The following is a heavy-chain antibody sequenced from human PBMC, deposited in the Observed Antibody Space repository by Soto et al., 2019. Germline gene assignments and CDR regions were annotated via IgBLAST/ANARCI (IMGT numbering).Heavy chain of an antibody. Sequence: SETLSLTCDVSSGSITTSVLWTWVRRFPGKGLEWIGEIAHDGHTNYNPSLSGRVTMSVDLSNSQFSLKVASVTAADTALYFYVGGRDYDYWGQGTLVTVSS. CDR1: SGSITTSVL. J-gene: IGHJ4*02. V-gene: IGHV4-4*02. CDR2: IAHDGHT. CDR3: VGGRDYDY. D-gene: IGHD1-26*01.